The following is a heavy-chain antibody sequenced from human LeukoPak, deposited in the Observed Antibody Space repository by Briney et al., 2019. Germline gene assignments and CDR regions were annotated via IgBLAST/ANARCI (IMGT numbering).Heavy chain of an antibody. J-gene: IGHJ4*02. D-gene: IGHD6-13*01. CDR2: IWYDGSNK. CDR1: GFTFSSYG. CDR3: ARVKGPNSSRWYIDY. Sequence: GGSLRLSCAVSGFTFSSYGMHWVRQAPGKGLEWVAIIWYDGSNKYHADSVKGRFTISRDNSKNTLYLQMNSLSAEDTAVYYCARVKGPNSSRWYIDYWGQGTLVTVSS. V-gene: IGHV3-33*01.